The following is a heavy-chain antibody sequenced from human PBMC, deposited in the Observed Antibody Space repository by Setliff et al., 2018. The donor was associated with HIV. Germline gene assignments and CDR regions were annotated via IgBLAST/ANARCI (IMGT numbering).Heavy chain of an antibody. J-gene: IGHJ4*02. D-gene: IGHD3-22*01. CDR1: GFTCSRYW. CDR2: INSDGGST. CDR3: ATEGLLLESFDY. V-gene: IGHV3-74*01. Sequence: GGSLRLSCAASGFTCSRYWMHWVRQAPGKGLVWVSRINSDGGSTSYADSVKGRFTISRDNAKNTLYLQMNSLRAEDTAVYYCATEGLLLESFDYWGQGTLVTVSS.